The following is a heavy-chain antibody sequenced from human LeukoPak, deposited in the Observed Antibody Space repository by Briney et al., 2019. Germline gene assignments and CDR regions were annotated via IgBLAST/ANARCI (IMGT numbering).Heavy chain of an antibody. J-gene: IGHJ4*02. CDR2: IIPIFGTA. CDR3: ASPPPNGYSYGPLDY. Sequence: GSSVKVSCKASGGTFSSYAISWVRQAPGQGLEWMGGIIPIFGTANYAQKFQGRVTITTDESTSTAYMELSSLRSEDTGVYYCASPPPNGYSYGPLDYWGQGTLVTVSS. D-gene: IGHD5-18*01. CDR1: GGTFSSYA. V-gene: IGHV1-69*05.